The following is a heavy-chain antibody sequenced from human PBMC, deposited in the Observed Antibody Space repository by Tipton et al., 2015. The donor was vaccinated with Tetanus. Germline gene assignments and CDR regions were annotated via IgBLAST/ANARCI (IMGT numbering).Heavy chain of an antibody. CDR2: IDPNSGGT. Sequence: QLVQSGAEMKKPGASVKVSCTASGYTFTNYYMYWVRQAPGQGLEWMGWIDPNSGGTVYAQKFQGRVTMTRDTSISTAYMELRSLRSDDTAVYYCARDRGDYIYYGMDVWGPGTTVTVS. V-gene: IGHV1-2*02. CDR1: GYTFTNYY. J-gene: IGHJ6*02. CDR3: ARDRGDYIYYGMDV. D-gene: IGHD3-22*01.